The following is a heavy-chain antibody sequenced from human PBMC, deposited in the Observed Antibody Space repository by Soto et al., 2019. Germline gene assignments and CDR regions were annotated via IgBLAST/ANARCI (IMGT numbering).Heavy chain of an antibody. CDR1: GFTFSSYA. V-gene: IGHV3-23*01. D-gene: IGHD3-22*01. CDR3: ARLYYDSSGYYPGHYFDY. CDR2: ISGSGGST. J-gene: IGHJ4*02. Sequence: GGSLRLSCAASGFTFSSYAMSWVRQAPGKGLEWVSAISGSGGSTYYADSVKGRFTISRDNSKNTLYLQMNSLRAEDTAVYYCARLYYDSSGYYPGHYFDYWGQGTLVTVSS.